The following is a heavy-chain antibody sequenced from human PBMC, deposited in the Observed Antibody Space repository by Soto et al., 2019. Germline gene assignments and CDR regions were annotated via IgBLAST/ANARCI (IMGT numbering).Heavy chain of an antibody. CDR2: IIPIFGTA. CDR3: ARGLALGSGSYYNLDY. D-gene: IGHD3-10*01. J-gene: IGHJ4*02. V-gene: IGHV1-69*06. CDR1: GGTFSSYA. Sequence: ASVKVSCKASGGTFSSYAISWVRQAPGQGLEWMGGIIPIFGTASYAQKFQGRVTITADKSTSTAYMELSSLRSEDTAVYYCARGLALGSGSYYNLDYRGQGPMVTVSS.